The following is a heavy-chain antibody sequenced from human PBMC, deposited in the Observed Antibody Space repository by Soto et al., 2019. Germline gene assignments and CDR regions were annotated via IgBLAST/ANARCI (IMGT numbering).Heavy chain of an antibody. CDR2: IYPGDSDT. V-gene: IGHV5-51*01. Sequence: LGESLKISCKGSGYSFTSYWIGWVRQMPGKGLEWMGIIYPGDSDTRYSPSFQGQVTISADKSISTAYLQLNSVTPEDTAVYYCARDLITNNSGGGGMDVWDQGTTVTVSS. CDR1: GYSFTSYW. D-gene: IGHD1-1*01. J-gene: IGHJ6*02. CDR3: ARDLITNNSGGGGMDV.